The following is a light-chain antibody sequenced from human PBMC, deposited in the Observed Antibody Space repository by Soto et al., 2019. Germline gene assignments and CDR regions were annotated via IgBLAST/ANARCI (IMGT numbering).Light chain of an antibody. CDR3: SSYAGSNNVI. CDR2: EVT. Sequence: QSALTQPPSASGSPGQSVAISCSGTSSDVGGYNYVSWYQQHPGKAPKLMLYEVTKRPSGVPDRFSGSKSGNTASLTVSGLQAEDGADYYCSSYAGSNNVIFGGGTKVTVL. V-gene: IGLV2-8*01. J-gene: IGLJ2*01. CDR1: SSDVGGYNY.